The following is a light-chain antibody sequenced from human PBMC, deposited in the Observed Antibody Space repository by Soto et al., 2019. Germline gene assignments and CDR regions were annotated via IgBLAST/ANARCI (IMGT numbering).Light chain of an antibody. CDR3: QHYGGMWA. CDR1: RSLTTN. CDR2: DAS. V-gene: IGKV3-15*01. Sequence: EVVMTQSPGTLSVSPGGRATLSCRASRSLTTNLAWYQKKPGQAPRLLIHDASTRATGIPARFSGSGSGTEFTLTISSLQSEDFAVYWCQHYGGMWAFGQGTKLEIK. J-gene: IGKJ1*01.